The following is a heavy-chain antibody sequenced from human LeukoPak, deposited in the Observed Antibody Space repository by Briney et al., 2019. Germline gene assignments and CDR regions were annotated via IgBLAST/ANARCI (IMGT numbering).Heavy chain of an antibody. CDR2: IYYSGST. V-gene: IGHV4-59*01. CDR1: GGSISSYY. J-gene: IGHJ4*02. D-gene: IGHD2-15*01. CDR3: ARSGNTLPFY. Sequence: SETLSLTCTVSGGSISSYYWSWIRQPPGKGLEWIGYIYYSGSTNYNPSLKSRVTISVDTSKSQFSLKLSSVTAADTAVYYCARSGNTLPFYWGQGTLVTVSS.